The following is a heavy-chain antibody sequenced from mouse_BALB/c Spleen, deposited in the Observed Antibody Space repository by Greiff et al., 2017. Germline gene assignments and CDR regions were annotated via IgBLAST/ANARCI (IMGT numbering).Heavy chain of an antibody. CDR1: GFNIKDTY. D-gene: IGHD2-4*01. Sequence: EVQLQESGAELVKPGASVKLSCTASGFNIKDTYMHWVKQRPEQGLEWIGRIDPANGNTKYDPKFQGKATITADTSSNTAYLQLSSLTSEDTAVYYCARPPYYDEGLYAMDYWGQGTSVTVSS. V-gene: IGHV14-3*02. CDR2: IDPANGNT. CDR3: ARPPYYDEGLYAMDY. J-gene: IGHJ4*01.